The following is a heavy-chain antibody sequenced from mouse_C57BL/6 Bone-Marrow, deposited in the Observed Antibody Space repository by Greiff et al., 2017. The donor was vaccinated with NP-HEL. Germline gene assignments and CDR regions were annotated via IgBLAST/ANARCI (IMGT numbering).Heavy chain of an antibody. CDR2: IYPGSGST. CDR3: AREGMGYRYYAMDY. D-gene: IGHD2-10*02. Sequence: QVHVKQPGAELVKPGASVKMSCKASGYTFTSYWITWVKQRPGQGLEWIGDIYPGSGSTNYNEKFKSKATLTVDTSSSTAYMQLSSLTSEDSAVYYCAREGMGYRYYAMDYWGQGTSVTVSS. CDR1: GYTFTSYW. V-gene: IGHV1-55*01. J-gene: IGHJ4*01.